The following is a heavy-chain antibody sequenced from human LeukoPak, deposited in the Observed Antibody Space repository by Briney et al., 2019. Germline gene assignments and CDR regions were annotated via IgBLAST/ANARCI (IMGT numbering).Heavy chain of an antibody. D-gene: IGHD2-2*01. CDR1: GYTFTGYY. J-gene: IGHJ5*02. CDR2: INPNSGGT. V-gene: IGHV1-2*02. CDR3: ARAILPAVTEGWFDP. Sequence: ASVKVSCKASGYTFTGYYMHWVRQAPGQGLEWMGWINPNSGGTKYAQKFQGRVTMTSDTSISTAYMELSSLTSDDTAVYYCARAILPAVTEGWFDPWGQGTLVTVSS.